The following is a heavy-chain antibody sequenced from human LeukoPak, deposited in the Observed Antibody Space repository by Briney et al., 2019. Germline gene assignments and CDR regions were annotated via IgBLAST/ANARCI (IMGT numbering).Heavy chain of an antibody. CDR3: ARERDGCPGY. CDR1: GFTFSSYS. CDR2: ISSSSSYI. Sequence: GGSLRLSCAASGFTFSSYSMNWVRQAPGKGLEWVSSISSSSSYIYYADSVKGRFTISRDNAKNSLYLQMNGLRAEDTAVYYCARERDGCPGYWGQGTLVTASS. V-gene: IGHV3-21*01. J-gene: IGHJ4*02. D-gene: IGHD5-24*01.